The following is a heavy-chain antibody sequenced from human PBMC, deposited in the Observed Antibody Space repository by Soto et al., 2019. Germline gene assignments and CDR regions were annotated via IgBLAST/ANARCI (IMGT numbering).Heavy chain of an antibody. J-gene: IGHJ3*02. D-gene: IGHD3-16*02. V-gene: IGHV4-59*01. CDR3: ARGSTAYDYIWGSYCWDVFDI. CDR2: IYYSGST. Sequence: TSETLSLTCTVSGGYISSYYWSWIRQPPGKGLEWIGYIYYSGSTNYNPSLKSRVTISVDTSKNQFSLKLSSVTAADTAVYYCARGSTAYDYIWGSYCWDVFDIWGQGTMVTVS. CDR1: GGYISSYY.